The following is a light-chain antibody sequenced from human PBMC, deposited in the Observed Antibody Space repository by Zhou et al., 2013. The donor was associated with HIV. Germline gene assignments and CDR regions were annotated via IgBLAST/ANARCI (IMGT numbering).Light chain of an antibody. Sequence: EVLLTQSPDTLSLSPGARATLSCRASQSVGTSYLAWYQQRPGQAPRLLVYGTSRRATGIPDRFSGSGSGTDFTLTISRLEPEDFAVYYCQQYGSSPPGITFGQGTRLEIK. CDR1: QSVGTSY. V-gene: IGKV3-20*01. J-gene: IGKJ5*01. CDR3: QQYGSSPPGIT. CDR2: GTS.